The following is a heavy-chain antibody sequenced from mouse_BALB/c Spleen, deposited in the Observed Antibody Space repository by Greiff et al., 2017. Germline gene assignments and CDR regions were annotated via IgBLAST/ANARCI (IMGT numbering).Heavy chain of an antibody. D-gene: IGHD1-2*01. CDR3: ARGIHYYGYDY. V-gene: IGHV14-3*02. CDR2: IDPANGNT. CDR1: GFNIKDTY. Sequence: VQLKESGAELVKPGASVKLSCTASGFNIKDTYMHWVKQRPEQGLEWIGRIDPANGNTKYDPKFQGKATITADTSSNTAYLQLSSLTSEDTAVYYCARGIHYYGYDYWGQGTTLTVSS. J-gene: IGHJ2*01.